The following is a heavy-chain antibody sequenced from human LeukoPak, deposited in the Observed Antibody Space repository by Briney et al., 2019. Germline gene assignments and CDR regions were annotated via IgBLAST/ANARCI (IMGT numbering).Heavy chain of an antibody. CDR3: ASTSGSSGWCSPPDY. V-gene: IGHV1-69*04. J-gene: IGHJ4*02. CDR2: IIPIFGIA. D-gene: IGHD6-19*01. CDR1: GGTFSSYA. Sequence: SVKVSCKASGGTFSSYAISWVRQAPGQGLEWMGRIIPIFGIANYAQKFQGRVTITADKSTSTAYMELSSLRSEDTAVYYCASTSGSSGWCSPPDYWGQGTLVTVSS.